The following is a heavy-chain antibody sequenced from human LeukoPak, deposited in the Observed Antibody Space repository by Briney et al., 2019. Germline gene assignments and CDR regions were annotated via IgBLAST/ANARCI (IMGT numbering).Heavy chain of an antibody. CDR1: GASINTYY. CDR3: ARVGGPVPAALEDAFDL. V-gene: IGHV4-4*07. Sequence: SETLSLTCNVSGASINTYYWSWIRQSAGGGLEFIGRVYTSGSPDYNPSLKSRVIMSADTSKNQFSLKLRSVTAADTALYYCARVGGPVPAALEDAFDLWGQGILVTVSS. D-gene: IGHD2-15*01. J-gene: IGHJ3*01. CDR2: VYTSGSP.